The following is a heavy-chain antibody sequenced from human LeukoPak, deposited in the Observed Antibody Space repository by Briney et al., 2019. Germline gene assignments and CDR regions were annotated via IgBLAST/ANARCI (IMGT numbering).Heavy chain of an antibody. V-gene: IGHV4-34*01. CDR1: IGSFSGYY. CDR2: INHSGST. CDR3: ARENPLFGAFDI. Sequence: SETLSLTCAVYIGSFSGYYWSWIRQTPGKGLEWIGEINHSGSTYYNPSLESRVIISVDPSKNQFSLNLLSVTAADTAVYYCARENPLFGAFDIWGQGTMVTVSS. J-gene: IGHJ3*02. D-gene: IGHD3-16*01.